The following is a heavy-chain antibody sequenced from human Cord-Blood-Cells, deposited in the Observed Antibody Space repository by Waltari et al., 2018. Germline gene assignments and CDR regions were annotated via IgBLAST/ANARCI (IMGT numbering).Heavy chain of an antibody. D-gene: IGHD3-10*01. Sequence: QVQLVQSGAEVKKPGSSVKVSCKASGGTFSSYATSWVRQAPGQGLEWMGGIIPIFGTANYAQKFQGRVTITADESTSTAYMELSSLRSEDTAVYYCARVIMVRGVIITYYFDYWGQGTLVTVSS. CDR3: ARVIMVRGVIITYYFDY. J-gene: IGHJ4*02. CDR1: GGTFSSYA. CDR2: IIPIFGTA. V-gene: IGHV1-69*01.